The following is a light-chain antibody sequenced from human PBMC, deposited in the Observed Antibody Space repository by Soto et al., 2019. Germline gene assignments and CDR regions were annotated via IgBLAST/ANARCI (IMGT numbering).Light chain of an antibody. Sequence: QSVLTQPRSVSGSSGQSVTISCTGTSSDVGGYNYVSWYQQHPGKAPKLMIYDVSKRPSGVPDRFSGSKSGNTASLTISGLQAEDEADYYCCSYAGSYTFEVFGGGTKLTVL. CDR1: SSDVGGYNY. V-gene: IGLV2-11*01. J-gene: IGLJ2*01. CDR2: DVS. CDR3: CSYAGSYTFEV.